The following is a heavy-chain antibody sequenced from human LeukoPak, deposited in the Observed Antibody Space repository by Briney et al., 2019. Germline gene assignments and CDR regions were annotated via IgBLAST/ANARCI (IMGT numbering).Heavy chain of an antibody. D-gene: IGHD3-16*01. V-gene: IGHV3-23*01. Sequence: PGGSLRLSCAASGFTFSSYSMNWVRQTPGKGLEWVSGISESGGATYYAGSAKGRFTISRDNSKNTLYLQMNSLRSDDTAVYYCATVGVGWVAFEYWGQGALVTVSS. J-gene: IGHJ4*02. CDR3: ATVGVGWVAFEY. CDR2: ISESGGAT. CDR1: GFTFSSYS.